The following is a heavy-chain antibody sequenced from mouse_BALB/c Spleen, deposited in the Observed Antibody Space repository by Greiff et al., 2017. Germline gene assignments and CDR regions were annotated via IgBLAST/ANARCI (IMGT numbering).Heavy chain of an antibody. CDR3: ARIYYDDDDAMDY. CDR2: IDPANGNT. CDR1: GFNIKDSY. Sequence: VQLQQSGAELVKPGASVKLSCTASGFNIKDSYMHWVKQRPEQGLEWIGRIDPANGNTKYDPKFQGKATITADTSSNTAYLQLSSLTSEDTAVYYCARIYYDDDDAMDYWGQGTSVTVSS. D-gene: IGHD2-4*01. J-gene: IGHJ4*01. V-gene: IGHV14-3*02.